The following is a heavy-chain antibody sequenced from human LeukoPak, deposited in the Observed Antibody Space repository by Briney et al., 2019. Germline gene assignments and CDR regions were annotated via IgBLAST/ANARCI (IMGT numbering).Heavy chain of an antibody. CDR1: GIAVSGNY. D-gene: IGHD1-26*01. CDR3: AIAQTWDGLFES. V-gene: IGHV3-53*01. Sequence: PGGSLRLSCAASGIAVSGNYMSWVRQTPGKGLEWVSFISINTNMFYADSVRGRFTISRDTSKNTLLLQMNSLRDEDSAIYYCAIAQTWDGLFESWGQGTLVTVSS. CDR2: ISINTNM. J-gene: IGHJ4*02.